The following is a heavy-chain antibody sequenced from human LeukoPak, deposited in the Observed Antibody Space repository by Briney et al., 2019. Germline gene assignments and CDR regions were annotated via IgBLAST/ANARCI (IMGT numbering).Heavy chain of an antibody. J-gene: IGHJ6*04. CDR1: GFTFSSYW. V-gene: IGHV3-7*03. Sequence: GGSLRLSCAPSGFTFSSYWMSWVRQAPGKGLEWVANIKQDGSEKYYMDSVKGRFTISRDNAKNSLYLQMNSLRAEDTAVYYCARKAYGLDVWGKGTTVTVSS. CDR3: ARKAYGLDV. CDR2: IKQDGSEK.